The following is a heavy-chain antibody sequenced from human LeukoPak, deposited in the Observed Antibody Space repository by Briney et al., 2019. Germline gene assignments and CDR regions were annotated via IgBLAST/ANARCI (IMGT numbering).Heavy chain of an antibody. D-gene: IGHD5-24*01. V-gene: IGHV3-43*02. Sequence: GGSLRLSCAASGFTFDDYAMHWDRQAPGRGLEWVSLISGDGGSTYYADSVKGRFTISRDNSKNSLYLQMNSLRTEDTALYYCAKGDGYNLRYWGQGTLVTVSS. CDR3: AKGDGYNLRY. CDR2: ISGDGGST. CDR1: GFTFDDYA. J-gene: IGHJ4*02.